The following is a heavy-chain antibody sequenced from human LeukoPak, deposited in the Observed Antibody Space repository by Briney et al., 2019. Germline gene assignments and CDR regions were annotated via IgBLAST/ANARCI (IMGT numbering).Heavy chain of an antibody. CDR3: AREGIAARRGIDY. D-gene: IGHD6-6*01. J-gene: IGHJ4*02. CDR2: ISSSSSYI. CDR1: GFTFDDYV. Sequence: PGGSLRLSCAASGFTFDDYVMNWVRQAPGKGLEWVSSISSSSSYIYYADSVKGRFTISRDNAKNSLYLQMNSLRAEDTAVYYCAREGIAARRGIDYWGQGTLVTVSS. V-gene: IGHV3-21*01.